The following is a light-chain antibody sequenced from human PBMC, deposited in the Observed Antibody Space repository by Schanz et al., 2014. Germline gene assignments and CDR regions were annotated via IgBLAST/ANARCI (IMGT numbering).Light chain of an antibody. V-gene: IGKV4-1*01. CDR1: QSVLYSSNNKNY. CDR2: WAS. Sequence: DIVMTQSPDSLAVSLGERATIHCKSSQSVLYSSNNKNYLAWYQQKPVQPPKLLIYWASTLESGVPDRFSGGGSGTDYSLTNSSQQAEDVAVYYVQQYYSTPALTFGGGTKVQSK. CDR3: QQYYSTPALT. J-gene: IGKJ4*01.